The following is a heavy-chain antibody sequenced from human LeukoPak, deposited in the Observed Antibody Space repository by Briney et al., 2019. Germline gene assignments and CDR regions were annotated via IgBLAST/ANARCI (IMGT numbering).Heavy chain of an antibody. J-gene: IGHJ5*02. CDR3: ARWYYYETSGLYYGSFDN. D-gene: IGHD3-22*01. Sequence: AGGSLRLSCAASGFTFSNYGMHWVRQAPGKGLEWVSSISSSSSYIYYADSVKGRFTISRDNAKNSLYLQMNSLRAEDTAVYYCARWYYYETSGLYYGSFDNWGQGTLVTVSS. V-gene: IGHV3-21*04. CDR2: ISSSSSYI. CDR1: GFTFSNYG.